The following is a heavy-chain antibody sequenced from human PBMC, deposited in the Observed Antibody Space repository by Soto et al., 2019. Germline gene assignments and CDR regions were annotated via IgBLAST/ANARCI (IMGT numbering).Heavy chain of an antibody. Sequence: PSETLSLTCTVSGGSISSSSYYWGWIRQPPGKGLEWIGSIYYSGSTYYNPSLKSRVTISVDTSKNQFSLKLSSVTAADTAVYYCARDDFWSGYESYGMDVWGQGTTVTVSS. CDR3: ARDDFWSGYESYGMDV. V-gene: IGHV4-39*02. CDR1: GGSISSSSYY. J-gene: IGHJ6*02. CDR2: IYYSGST. D-gene: IGHD3-3*01.